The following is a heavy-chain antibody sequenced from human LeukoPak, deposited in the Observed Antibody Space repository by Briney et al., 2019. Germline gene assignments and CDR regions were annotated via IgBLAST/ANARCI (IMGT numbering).Heavy chain of an antibody. V-gene: IGHV1-69*05. CDR1: GGTFSSYA. D-gene: IGHD2-2*01. CDR3: ARDQDYCHSARCYQFDY. CDR2: IIPIFGTA. Sequence: GASVKVSCKASGGTFSSYAISWVRQAPGQGLEWMGGIIPIFGTANYAQKFQGRVTITTDESTSTAYMELSSLRSEDTAVYYCARDQDYCHSARCYQFDYWGQGTLVTVSS. J-gene: IGHJ4*02.